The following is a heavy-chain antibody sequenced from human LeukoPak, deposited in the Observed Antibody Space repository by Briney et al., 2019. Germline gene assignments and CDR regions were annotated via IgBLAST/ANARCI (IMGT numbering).Heavy chain of an antibody. V-gene: IGHV4-30-4*01. J-gene: IGHJ6*02. CDR3: ARVAWSIEAAGYYYGLDV. CDR1: GGSISRGDYD. D-gene: IGHD6-13*01. Sequence: PSETLSLTCTVSGGSISRGDYDWSWVRQPPGKGLGWSGYIYYSGSTYYNPSLKSRLHISVDTPKPQFSLKLSSVTAADTAVYYCARVAWSIEAAGYYYGLDVWGQGTTVTVSS. CDR2: IYYSGST.